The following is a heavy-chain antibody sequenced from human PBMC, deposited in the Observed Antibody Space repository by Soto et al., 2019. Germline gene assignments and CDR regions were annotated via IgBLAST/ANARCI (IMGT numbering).Heavy chain of an antibody. D-gene: IGHD2-21*02. Sequence: QVQLQQSGSGLVKPSQTLSLTCTVSGGSISYEYYHWTWIRQSPGKGLDWIGYIHYSGSIIYNPSFKSRVTISVDTSKNQFSLQLSSVTAADTAVYFCAREDDGGDRDYYGLDVWGQGTTVTVSS. CDR2: IHYSGSI. CDR3: AREDDGGDRDYYGLDV. CDR1: GGSISYEYYH. J-gene: IGHJ6*02. V-gene: IGHV4-30-4*08.